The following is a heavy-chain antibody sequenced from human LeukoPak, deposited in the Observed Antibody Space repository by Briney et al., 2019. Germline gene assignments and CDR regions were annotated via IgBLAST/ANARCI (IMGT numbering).Heavy chain of an antibody. D-gene: IGHD1-20*01. CDR1: GFTFDDYA. CDR2: ISWNSGSI. CDR3: AKAFHSNWYDGDAFDI. J-gene: IGHJ3*02. Sequence: GGSLRLSCAASGFTFDDYAMHWVRQAPGKGLEWVSGISWNSGSIGYADSVKGRFTISRDNAKNSLYLQMNSLRAEDMALYYCAKAFHSNWYDGDAFDIWGQGTMVTVSS. V-gene: IGHV3-9*03.